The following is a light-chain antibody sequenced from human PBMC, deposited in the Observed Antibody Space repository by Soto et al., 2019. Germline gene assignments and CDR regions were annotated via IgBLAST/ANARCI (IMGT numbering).Light chain of an antibody. CDR1: RTISSY. CDR3: LQDYGDSWT. J-gene: IGKJ1*01. CDR2: AAS. V-gene: IGKV1-39*01. Sequence: DIQMTQSPSSLSASVGDRVTITCRASRTISSYLNWYQQKPGKAPNLLIYAASNLQGGVPSRFSGSGSGTEFTLTISSLQPEDFASYYCLQDYGDSWTLGQGTKVDI.